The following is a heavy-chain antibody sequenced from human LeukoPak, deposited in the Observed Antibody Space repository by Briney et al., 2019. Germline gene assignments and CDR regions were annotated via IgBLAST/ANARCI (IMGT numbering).Heavy chain of an antibody. J-gene: IGHJ4*02. D-gene: IGHD6-13*01. CDR1: GGSFSGYY. V-gene: IGHV4-34*01. Sequence: SETLSLTCAVYGGSFSGYYWSWIRQPPGKGLEWIGEINHSGSTNCNPSLKSRVTISVDTSKNQFSLKLSSVTAADTAVYYCARRYSSSWQNWGDYFDYWGQGTLVTVSS. CDR3: ARRYSSSWQNWGDYFDY. CDR2: INHSGST.